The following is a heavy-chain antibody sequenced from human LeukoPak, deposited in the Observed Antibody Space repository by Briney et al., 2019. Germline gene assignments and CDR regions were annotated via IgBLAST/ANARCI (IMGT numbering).Heavy chain of an antibody. J-gene: IGHJ4*02. CDR2: INPSGGPA. D-gene: IGHD3-3*01. V-gene: IGHV1-46*01. CDR3: AREAIFGVVREYYFDL. CDR1: GYTFTSYY. Sequence: ASVKVPCKASGYTFTSYYMHWVRQAPGQGLEWMGVINPSGGPATYAQKFQGRVTLTRDTSTTTVYMEVNSLRSDDTAVYYCAREAIFGVVREYYFDLWGQGTLVTVS.